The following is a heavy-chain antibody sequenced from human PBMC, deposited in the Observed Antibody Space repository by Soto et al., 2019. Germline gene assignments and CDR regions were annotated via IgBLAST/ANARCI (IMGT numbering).Heavy chain of an antibody. V-gene: IGHV4-30-4*01. CDR2: IYYSGST. J-gene: IGHJ4*02. CDR3: ARGGTYYDFWSGYYV. D-gene: IGHD3-3*01. CDR1: GGSISSGDYY. Sequence: QVQLQESGPGLVKPSQTLSLTCTVSGGSISSGDYYWSWIRQPPGKVLEWIGYIYYSGSTYYNPSLQSRVTISVDTSKNQFSLKLSSVTAADTAVYYCARGGTYYDFWSGYYVWGQGTLVTVSS.